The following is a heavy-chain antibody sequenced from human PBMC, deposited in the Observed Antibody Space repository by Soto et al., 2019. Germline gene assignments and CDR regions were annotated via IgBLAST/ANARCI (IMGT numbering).Heavy chain of an antibody. D-gene: IGHD2-15*01. CDR1: GFTFSSYA. V-gene: IGHV3-23*01. CDR2: IGGSGGST. Sequence: PGGSLRLSCTASGFTFSSYAMSWVRQAPGKGLEWVSTIGGSGGSTYYANSVKGHVTISRDNSKNTLYLQMNNLRAEDTAIYYCAKANYCSGGSCYLSYFDYWGQGTLVTVSS. CDR3: AKANYCSGGSCYLSYFDY. J-gene: IGHJ4*03.